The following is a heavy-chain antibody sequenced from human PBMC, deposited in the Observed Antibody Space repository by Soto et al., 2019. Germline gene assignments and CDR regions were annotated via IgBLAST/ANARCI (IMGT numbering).Heavy chain of an antibody. CDR3: ARDLGYYDSSGYFDY. V-gene: IGHV3-48*01. D-gene: IGHD3-22*01. J-gene: IGHJ4*02. CDR1: GFTFSSYW. Sequence: GGSLRLSCAASGFTFSSYWMHWVRQAPGKGLVWVSRISSSGSIIYYADSVKGRFTISRDNAKNSLYLQMNSLRAEDTAVYYCARDLGYYDSSGYFDYWGQGTLVTVSS. CDR2: ISSSGSII.